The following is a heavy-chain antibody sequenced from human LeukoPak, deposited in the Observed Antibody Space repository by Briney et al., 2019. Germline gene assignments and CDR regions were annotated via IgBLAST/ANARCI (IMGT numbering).Heavy chain of an antibody. J-gene: IGHJ2*01. CDR3: AREVPAGNWYIDL. V-gene: IGHV4-31*03. CDR1: GGSINSGGCY. Sequence: SETLSLTCTVSGGSINSGGCYWSWIRQQSGKCLEWIGYISYSGSAYYNPSLKSRVTISIDTSKNQFSLKLSSVTAADTAVYYCAREVPAGNWYIDLWGRGTLVTVSS. CDR2: ISYSGSA.